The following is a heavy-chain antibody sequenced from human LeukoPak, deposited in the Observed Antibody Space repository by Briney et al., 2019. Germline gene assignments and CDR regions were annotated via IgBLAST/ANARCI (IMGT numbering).Heavy chain of an antibody. V-gene: IGHV3-33*06. CDR2: IWYDGSNK. J-gene: IGHJ3*02. D-gene: IGHD3-10*01. CDR3: AKRILWFGELRGAFDI. Sequence: GGSLRLSCAASGFTFSSYGMHWVRQAPGKGLEWVAVIWYDGSNKYYADSVKGRFTISRDNSKNMLYLQMNSLRAEDTAVYYCAKRILWFGELRGAFDIWGQGTMVTVSS. CDR1: GFTFSSYG.